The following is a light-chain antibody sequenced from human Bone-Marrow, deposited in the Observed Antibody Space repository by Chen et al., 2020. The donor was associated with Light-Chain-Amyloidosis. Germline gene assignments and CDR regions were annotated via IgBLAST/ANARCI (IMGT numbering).Light chain of an antibody. CDR3: SSYTSIGKVV. J-gene: IGLJ2*01. CDR1: TSDVGGYNY. Sequence: LTQPASVSGSPGQSITISCTGTTSDVGGYNYVSWYQQYPGKAPKLMISEVSDRPSGVSNRFSGSKSGNTAYRTISGLQAEDEADYYCSSYTSIGKVVFGGGTTVTVL. V-gene: IGLV2-14*01. CDR2: EVS.